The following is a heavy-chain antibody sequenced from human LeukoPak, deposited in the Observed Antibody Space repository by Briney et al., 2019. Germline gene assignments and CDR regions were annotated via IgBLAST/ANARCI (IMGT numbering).Heavy chain of an antibody. CDR3: ANGEYCSGGYCYSN. CDR2: INPKSGGT. V-gene: IGHV1-2*06. Sequence: ASVKVSCKTSGYTFTGYCVHWVRQAPGQGLKWMGRINPKSGGTNYAQKFQGRVTMTRDTSISTAYMELSSLKSDDTAVYYCANGEYCSGGYCYSNWGQGTLVTVSS. J-gene: IGHJ4*02. CDR1: GYTFTGYC. D-gene: IGHD2-15*01.